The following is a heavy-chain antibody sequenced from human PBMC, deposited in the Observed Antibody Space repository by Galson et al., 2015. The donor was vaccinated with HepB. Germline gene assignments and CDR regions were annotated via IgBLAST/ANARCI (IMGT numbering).Heavy chain of an antibody. CDR3: ARADTAMVTGGDY. J-gene: IGHJ4*02. CDR1: GYTFTGYY. V-gene: IGHV1-2*04. Sequence: SVKVSCKASGYTFTGYYMHWVRQAPGQGLEWMGWINPNSGGTNYAQKFQGWVTMTRDTSISTAYMELSRLRSDDTAMYYCARADTAMVTGGDYWGQGTLVTVSS. CDR2: INPNSGGT. D-gene: IGHD5-18*01.